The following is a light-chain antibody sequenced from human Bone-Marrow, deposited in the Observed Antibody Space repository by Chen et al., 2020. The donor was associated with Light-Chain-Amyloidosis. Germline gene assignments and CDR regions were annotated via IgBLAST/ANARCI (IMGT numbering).Light chain of an antibody. V-gene: IGKV3-20*01. CDR2: GSS. CDR1: QTISSNY. CDR3: KQYGTSPLT. J-gene: IGKJ4*01. Sequence: EIVLTQSPGTLSLSPGEGANLSCRASQTISSNYLTWYQQKFGQAPRLLIYGSSIRATGIPDRFTGSGSGTDFTLTINRLEPEDFAMYYCKQYGTSPLTFGGGTKVEIK.